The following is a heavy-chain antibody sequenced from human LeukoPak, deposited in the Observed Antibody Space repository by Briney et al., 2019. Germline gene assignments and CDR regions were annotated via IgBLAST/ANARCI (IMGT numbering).Heavy chain of an antibody. D-gene: IGHD1-26*01. J-gene: IGHJ4*02. CDR2: INQDGSDK. V-gene: IGHV3-7*03. CDR1: GFTFSSYW. Sequence: GGSLRLSCAASGFTFSSYWMTWVRQAPGKGLEWVANINQDGSDKYFVDSVKGRFTISRDNAKNSLYLQMNSLRVEDTAVYYCARDRSLGCDHWGRGTLVTVSS. CDR3: ARDRSLGCDH.